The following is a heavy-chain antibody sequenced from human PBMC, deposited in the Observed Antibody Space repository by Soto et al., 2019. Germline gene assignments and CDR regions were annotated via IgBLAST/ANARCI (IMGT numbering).Heavy chain of an antibody. CDR2: INPSGGST. CDR3: ARDPDTAMVPPYDAFDI. J-gene: IGHJ3*02. V-gene: IGHV1-46*01. CDR1: GYAFTIYY. Sequence: ASVKVSCKASGYAFTIYYMHWVRQAPGQGLEWMGIINPSGGSTSYAQKFQGRVTMTRDTSTSTVYMELSSLRSEDTAVYYCARDPDTAMVPPYDAFDIWGQGTMVTVSS. D-gene: IGHD5-18*01.